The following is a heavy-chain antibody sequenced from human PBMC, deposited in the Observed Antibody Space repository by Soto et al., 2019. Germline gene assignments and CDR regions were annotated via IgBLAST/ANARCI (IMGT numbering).Heavy chain of an antibody. V-gene: IGHV1-69*01. D-gene: IGHD3-16*01. CDR1: GGIFTNNA. CDR2: VIPLFDTA. CDR3: ATGGHNDGYNFYHGMDV. Sequence: QVQVVQSGAEVKKPGSSVKVSCKVSGGIFTNNAISWVRQAPGQGLEWLGGVIPLFDTAYYAQIFRGRLRISAAGATTTADMDLSGLTSADTAVYFCATGGHNDGYNFYHGMDVWGQGTTVTVS. J-gene: IGHJ6*02.